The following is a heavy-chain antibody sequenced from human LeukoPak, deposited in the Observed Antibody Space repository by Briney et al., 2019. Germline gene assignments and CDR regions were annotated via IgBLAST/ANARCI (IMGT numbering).Heavy chain of an antibody. V-gene: IGHV4-59*01. CDR1: GGSINNYY. D-gene: IGHD1-26*01. CDR3: ARGRSNYYGMDV. Sequence: SETLSLTCTVSGGSINNYYWSWIRRPPGKGLEWIGYIYYNGNTNYSPSLKSRVTMSVDTSKNLFSLKVSSVTAADTAVYYCARGRSNYYGMDVWGQGTTVTVSS. CDR2: IYYNGNT. J-gene: IGHJ6*02.